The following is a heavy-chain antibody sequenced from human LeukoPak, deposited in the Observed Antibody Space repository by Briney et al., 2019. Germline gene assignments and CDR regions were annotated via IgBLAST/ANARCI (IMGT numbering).Heavy chain of an antibody. CDR2: IIPIYDSA. V-gene: IGHV1-69*05. CDR1: GGALSSSA. CDR3: ARAWSGILAYDAFDI. D-gene: IGHD3-3*01. Sequence: SVKVSCKASGGALSSSAVSWLRLAPGQGLEWLGGIIPIYDSADYAQRFQGRVKISTDESTSTLFLALSSLTPEDTAVYYCARAWSGILAYDAFDIWGQGTMIIVSS. J-gene: IGHJ3*02.